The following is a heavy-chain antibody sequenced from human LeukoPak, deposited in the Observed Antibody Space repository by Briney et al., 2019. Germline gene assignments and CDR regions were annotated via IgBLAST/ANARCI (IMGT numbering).Heavy chain of an antibody. CDR1: GGSISNTNW. D-gene: IGHD2-8*01. J-gene: IGHJ4*02. CDR2: ISSAGLT. Sequence: PSGTLSLTCGASGGSISNTNWWSWVRQPPGQGLEWIGEISSAGLTHYNPSLESRVTVSLDKSKTQLSLNLTSVTAADTAVYYCSRENGAFAPFGYWGQGTLGT. CDR3: SRENGAFAPFGY. V-gene: IGHV4-4*02.